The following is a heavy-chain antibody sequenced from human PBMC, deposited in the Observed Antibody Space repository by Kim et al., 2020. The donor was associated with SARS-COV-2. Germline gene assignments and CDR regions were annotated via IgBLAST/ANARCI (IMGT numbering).Heavy chain of an antibody. J-gene: IGHJ5*02. CDR2: IYYSGST. CDR1: GGSISSYY. Sequence: SETLSLTCTVSGGSISSYYWSWIRQPPGKGLEWIGYIYYSGSTNYNPSLKSRVTISVDTSKNQFSLKLSSVTAADTAVYYCARDQLSGFWSGFSGWFDPWGQGTLVTVSS. D-gene: IGHD3-3*01. CDR3: ARDQLSGFWSGFSGWFDP. V-gene: IGHV4-59*13.